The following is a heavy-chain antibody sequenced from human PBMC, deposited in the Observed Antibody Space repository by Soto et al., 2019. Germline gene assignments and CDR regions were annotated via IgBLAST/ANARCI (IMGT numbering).Heavy chain of an antibody. V-gene: IGHV1-46*01. J-gene: IGHJ6*02. D-gene: IGHD1-26*01. Sequence: ASLKVSCKASGYTFTSYYMHWVRQAPGQGLEWMGIINPSGGSTSYAQKFQGRVTMTRDTSTSTVYMELSSLRSEDTAVYYCASHRPWEDYGMDVWGQGTTVTVSS. CDR1: GYTFTSYY. CDR3: ASHRPWEDYGMDV. CDR2: INPSGGST.